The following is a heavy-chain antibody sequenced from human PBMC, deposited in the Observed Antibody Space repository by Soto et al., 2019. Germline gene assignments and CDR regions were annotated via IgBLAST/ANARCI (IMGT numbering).Heavy chain of an antibody. CDR2: ISGDGTTI. Sequence: GGSLRLSCAASGFRFSDHYMTWIRQAPGKGLEWVSKISGDGTTIYYADSVKGRFTVSRDNAKNSVYLQMNSLRAEDTAVYYCASDPYYYASGFWGQGTLVTVSS. J-gene: IGHJ4*02. CDR1: GFRFSDHY. CDR3: ASDPYYYASGF. V-gene: IGHV3-11*01. D-gene: IGHD3-10*01.